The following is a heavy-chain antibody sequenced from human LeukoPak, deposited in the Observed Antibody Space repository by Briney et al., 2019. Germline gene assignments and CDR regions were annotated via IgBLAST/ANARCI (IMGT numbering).Heavy chain of an antibody. CDR1: GYTFTSYD. J-gene: IGHJ3*02. CDR3: ARQPRRDFWSGYSERDAFDI. CDR2: MNPNSGNT. D-gene: IGHD3-3*01. V-gene: IGHV1-8*03. Sequence: ASVKVSCKASGYTFTSYDINWVRQATGQGLEWMGWMNPNSGNTGYAQKFQGRVTITRNTSISTAYMELSSLRSEDTAVYYCARQPRRDFWSGYSERDAFDIWGQGTMVTVSS.